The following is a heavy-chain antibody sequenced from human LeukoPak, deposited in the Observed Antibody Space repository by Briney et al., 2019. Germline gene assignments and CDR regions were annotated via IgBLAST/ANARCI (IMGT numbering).Heavy chain of an antibody. J-gene: IGHJ4*02. Sequence: SETLSLTCTVSGGSISSYYWSWIRQSPGKGLEWIGYIYYSGSTYYNPSLTSRVTISVDTSKNQFSLRLTSVTAADTAVYYCARALYYTNGYFFFDQWGQGTLVTVSS. CDR2: IYYSGST. V-gene: IGHV4-59*08. D-gene: IGHD2-8*01. CDR1: GGSISSYY. CDR3: ARALYYTNGYFFFDQ.